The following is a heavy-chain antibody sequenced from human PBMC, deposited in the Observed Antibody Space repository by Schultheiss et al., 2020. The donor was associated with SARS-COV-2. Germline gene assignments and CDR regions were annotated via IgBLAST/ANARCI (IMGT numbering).Heavy chain of an antibody. CDR2: ISGSGGST. V-gene: IGHV3-23*01. CDR1: GFTFSTSW. J-gene: IGHJ4*02. D-gene: IGHD2-2*01. Sequence: GGSLRLSCAASGFTFSTSWMHWVRQAPGKGLEWVSAISGSGGSTYYADSVKGRFTISRDNSKNTLYLQMNSLRAEDTAVYYCARRDCASRTSSCYFSYWGQGTLVTVSS. CDR3: ARRDCASRTSSCYFSY.